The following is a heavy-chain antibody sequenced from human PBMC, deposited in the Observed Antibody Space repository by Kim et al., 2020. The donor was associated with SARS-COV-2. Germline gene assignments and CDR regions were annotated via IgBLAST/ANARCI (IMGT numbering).Heavy chain of an antibody. D-gene: IGHD1-7*01. CDR3: SREISGGNTDFDF. J-gene: IGHJ4*02. CDR1: GYTFTTYG. V-gene: IGHV1-18*01. CDR2: IFAYNGNT. Sequence: ASVKVSCKASGYTFTTYGITWVRQAPGQGLEWMGWIFAYNGNTKYAQNLQGRVTLTTDTSTSTAYMHLRSLRSDDTAVYFCSREISGGNTDFDFWGQGTPVTVSS.